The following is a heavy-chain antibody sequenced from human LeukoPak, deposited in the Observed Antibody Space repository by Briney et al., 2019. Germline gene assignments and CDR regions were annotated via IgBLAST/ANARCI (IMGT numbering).Heavy chain of an antibody. CDR3: GRDGTGAGLYFDL. V-gene: IGHV3-7*01. CDR2: ISHGGSET. CDR1: GFTFTDYW. Sequence: GGSLSLSCEASGFTFTDYWMNWVRQAPGKGPEWVAIISHGGSETTYVASVKGRFTISSDNTKNPLSLQLNGLRAEDTVVYSCGRDGTGAGLYFDLWGQGALVTVSS. D-gene: IGHD6-13*01. J-gene: IGHJ4*01.